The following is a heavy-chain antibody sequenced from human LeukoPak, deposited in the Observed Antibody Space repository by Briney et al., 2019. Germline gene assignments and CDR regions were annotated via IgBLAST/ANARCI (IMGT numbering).Heavy chain of an antibody. CDR3: ARDLRHQLLYCLDY. Sequence: GRSLRLSCAASGFSFRTYAMHWVRQAPGKGLEWVGVISYDGSNKYYADSVKGRFTISRDNSKNTVYLQMNSPGAEDTAVYYCARDLRHQLLYCLDYWGQGTLVTVSS. CDR1: GFSFRTYA. CDR2: ISYDGSNK. D-gene: IGHD2-2*02. V-gene: IGHV3-30*04. J-gene: IGHJ4*02.